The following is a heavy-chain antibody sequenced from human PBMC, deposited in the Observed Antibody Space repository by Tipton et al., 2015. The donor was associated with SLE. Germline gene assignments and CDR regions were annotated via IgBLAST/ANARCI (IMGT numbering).Heavy chain of an antibody. D-gene: IGHD3-3*01. CDR1: GYTFSNYA. Sequence: QVQLVQSGSELRKPGASLKVSCKASGYTFSNYAMIWVRQAPGQGLEWKGWINTKTGNQKYAQGLTRRFVFSLDTSVTTTYLQISSLKAENTAVYYCATLHTSTFGVVPWVDPWDQGTRVTVSS. CDR3: ATLHTSTFGVVPWVDP. CDR2: INTKTGNQ. V-gene: IGHV7-4-1*02. J-gene: IGHJ5*02.